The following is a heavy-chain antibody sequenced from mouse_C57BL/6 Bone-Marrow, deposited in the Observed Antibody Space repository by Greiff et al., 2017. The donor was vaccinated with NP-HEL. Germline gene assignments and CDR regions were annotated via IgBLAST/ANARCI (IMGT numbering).Heavy chain of an antibody. V-gene: IGHV3-6*01. CDR3: ARVGYYYGSSWGY. D-gene: IGHD1-1*01. J-gene: IGHJ2*01. CDR1: GYSITSGYY. Sequence: DVKLQESGPGLVKPSQSLSLTCSVTGYSITSGYYWNWIRQFPGNKLEWMGYISYDGSNNYNPSLKNRISITRDTSKNQFFLKLNSVTTEDTATYYCARVGYYYGSSWGYWGQGTTLTVSS. CDR2: ISYDGSN.